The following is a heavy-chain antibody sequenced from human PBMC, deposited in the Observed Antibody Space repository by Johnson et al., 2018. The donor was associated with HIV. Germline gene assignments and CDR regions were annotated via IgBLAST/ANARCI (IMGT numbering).Heavy chain of an antibody. J-gene: IGHJ3*02. CDR1: GFTFSDYY. V-gene: IGHV3-11*04. Sequence: QVQLVESGGGLVKPGGSLRLSCAASGFTFSDYYMSWIRQAPGKGLEWVSGINWNGGSTGYADSVKGRFTISRDNAKNSLYLQMNSLSAEDTAVYYCARGMSSGPWAGGDAFDIWGQGTMVTVSS. CDR2: INWNGGST. CDR3: ARGMSSGPWAGGDAFDI. D-gene: IGHD3-22*01.